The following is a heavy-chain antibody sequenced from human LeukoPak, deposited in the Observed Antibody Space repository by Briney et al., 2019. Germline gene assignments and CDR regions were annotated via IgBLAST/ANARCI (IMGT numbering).Heavy chain of an antibody. D-gene: IGHD3-22*01. CDR3: ARGLGYYDSSGSFDI. J-gene: IGHJ3*02. CDR2: IYYTGKT. CDR1: GGSLASGGFY. V-gene: IGHV4-31*03. Sequence: PSQTLSLTCTVSGGSLASGGFYWSWIRQLPGTGLEWIGYIYYTGKTNYNPSLKSRVTISVDTSKNRFSLKLSSVTAADTAVYYCARGLGYYDSSGSFDIWGQGTMVTVSS.